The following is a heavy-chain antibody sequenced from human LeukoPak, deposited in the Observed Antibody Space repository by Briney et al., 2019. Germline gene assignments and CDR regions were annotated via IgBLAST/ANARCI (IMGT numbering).Heavy chain of an antibody. D-gene: IGHD2-15*01. Sequence: PGGSLRLSCAASGFAFSSYEMNWVRQAPGKGLEWVSYISSSGSTIYYADSVEGRFTISRDNAKNSLYLQMNSLRAEDTAVYYCARELVVVVADDAFDIWGQGTMVTVSS. CDR2: ISSSGSTI. J-gene: IGHJ3*02. V-gene: IGHV3-48*03. CDR1: GFAFSSYE. CDR3: ARELVVVVADDAFDI.